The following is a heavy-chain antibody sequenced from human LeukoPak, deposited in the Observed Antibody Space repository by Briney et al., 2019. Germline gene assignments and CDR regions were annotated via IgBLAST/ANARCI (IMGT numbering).Heavy chain of an antibody. CDR2: ISWNSGSI. D-gene: IGHD3-16*01. J-gene: IGHJ4*02. CDR3: ARGNMITFGGNNY. CDR1: GFTFDDYA. V-gene: IGHV3-9*01. Sequence: GGSLRLSCAASGFTFDDYAMHWVRQAPGKGLEWVSGISWNSGSIGYADSVKGRFTISRDNAKNSLYLQMNSLRAEDTAVYYCARGNMITFGGNNYWGQGTLVTVSS.